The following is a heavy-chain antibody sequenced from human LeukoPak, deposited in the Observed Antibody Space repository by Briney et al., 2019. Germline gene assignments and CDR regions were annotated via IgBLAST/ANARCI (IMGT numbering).Heavy chain of an antibody. J-gene: IGHJ4*02. D-gene: IGHD2-2*01. CDR2: ISSSSSYI. Sequence: GGSLRLSCAASGFTFSTFAMIWVRQPPGKGLEWVSSISSSSSYIYYADSVKGRFTISRDNAKNSLYLQMNSLRAEDTAVYYCARERYCSSTSCYDYWGQGTLVTVSS. CDR1: GFTFSTFA. CDR3: ARERYCSSTSCYDY. V-gene: IGHV3-21*01.